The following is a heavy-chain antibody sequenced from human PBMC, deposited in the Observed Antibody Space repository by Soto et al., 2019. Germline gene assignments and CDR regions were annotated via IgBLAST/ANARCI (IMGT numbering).Heavy chain of an antibody. V-gene: IGHV3-53*04. D-gene: IGHD4-17*01. Sequence: GSLRLSCAASGFTLSSNYMSWGRQAPGKGLEWVSVIYSGGSTYYADSVKGRFTISRHNSKNTLYLQMNSLRAEDTAVYYCARNLYGDYPPSYWGQGTLVTVSS. CDR1: GFTLSSNY. J-gene: IGHJ4*02. CDR2: IYSGGST. CDR3: ARNLYGDYPPSY.